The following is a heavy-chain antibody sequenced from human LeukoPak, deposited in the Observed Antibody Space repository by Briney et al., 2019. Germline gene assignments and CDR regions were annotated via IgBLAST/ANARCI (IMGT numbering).Heavy chain of an antibody. CDR3: ARVGYDVLTGYTPLDY. J-gene: IGHJ4*02. CDR1: NYSISSGYY. V-gene: IGHV4-38-2*02. CDR2: IYHGGST. D-gene: IGHD3-9*01. Sequence: SETLSLTCTVSNYSISSGYYWAWIRQSPGKGLEWIGSIYHGGSTYYNPSLRSRVIVSVDTSKNHFSLRMRSVTAADTAVYYCARVGYDVLTGYTPLDYWGQGTLVTVSS.